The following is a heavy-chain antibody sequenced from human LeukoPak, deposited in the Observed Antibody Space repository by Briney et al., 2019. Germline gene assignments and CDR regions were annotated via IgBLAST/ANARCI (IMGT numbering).Heavy chain of an antibody. Sequence: SETLSLTCSVSRGSISSGAFYWSWIRQLPGKDLEWIGYIFHSGATYYNPSLKSRVTISGDTSRNQFSLEMISVTAADTAVYYCARADNWNVGFDYWGRGTLVTVSS. J-gene: IGHJ4*02. CDR2: IFHSGAT. CDR3: ARADNWNVGFDY. V-gene: IGHV4-31*03. CDR1: RGSISSGAFY. D-gene: IGHD1-1*01.